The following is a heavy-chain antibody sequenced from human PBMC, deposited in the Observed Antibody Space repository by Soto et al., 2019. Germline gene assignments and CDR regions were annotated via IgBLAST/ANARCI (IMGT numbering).Heavy chain of an antibody. D-gene: IGHD6-13*01. J-gene: IGHJ6*02. Sequence: QLQLQESGSGLVKPSQTLSLTCAVSGGSISSGGYSWSWIRQPPGKGLEWIGYIYHSGSTYYNPSLKSRVTISVDTSKNQFSLKLSSVTAADTAVYYCARGVAAAGTYYYGMDVWGQGTTVTVSS. CDR3: ARGVAAAGTYYYGMDV. CDR1: GGSISSGGYS. V-gene: IGHV4-30-2*01. CDR2: IYHSGST.